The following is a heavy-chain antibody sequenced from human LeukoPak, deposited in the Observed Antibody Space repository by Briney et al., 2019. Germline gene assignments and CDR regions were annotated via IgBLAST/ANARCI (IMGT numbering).Heavy chain of an antibody. V-gene: IGHV4-59*04. Sequence: PSETLSLTCTVSGASISSYYWSWLRKPPGKGLEWIVYIYYSGSTYYNPSLKGRVTISVDTSKNQFSLNLSSVTAADTAVYYCAGHAGYCSSISCRRGAVAGTGNFDCWGQGTLVTVSS. CDR3: AGHAGYCSSISCRRGAVAGTGNFDC. CDR1: GASISSYY. D-gene: IGHD2-2*01. J-gene: IGHJ4*02. CDR2: IYYSGST.